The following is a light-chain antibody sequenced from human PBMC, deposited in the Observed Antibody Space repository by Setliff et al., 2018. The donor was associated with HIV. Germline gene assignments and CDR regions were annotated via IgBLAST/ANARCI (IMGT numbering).Light chain of an antibody. CDR2: DVS. Sequence: QSVLTQPASVSGTPGHSNTISCTGTSSDVGDYNYVSWYQQHPGKAPHLMISDVSNRPSGVSNRFSGSKSGNAASPTISGLLAEDEADYDCSSYTSSTPLYVFGTGTKVTVL. CDR1: SSDVGDYNY. CDR3: SSYTSSTPLYV. J-gene: IGLJ1*01. V-gene: IGLV2-14*03.